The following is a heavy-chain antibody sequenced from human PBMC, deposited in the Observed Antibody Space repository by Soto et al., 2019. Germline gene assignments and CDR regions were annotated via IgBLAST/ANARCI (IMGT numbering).Heavy chain of an antibody. Sequence: SSENLSLNCTLSGASISGFYWSWIRKSAGKGLEWIGRIYATGTTDYNPSLKSRVMMSVDTSKKQFSLKLRSVTAADTAVYYCVRDGTKTLRDWFDPWGQGISVTVSS. V-gene: IGHV4-4*07. CDR1: GASISGFY. D-gene: IGHD1-1*01. J-gene: IGHJ5*02. CDR2: IYATGTT. CDR3: VRDGTKTLRDWFDP.